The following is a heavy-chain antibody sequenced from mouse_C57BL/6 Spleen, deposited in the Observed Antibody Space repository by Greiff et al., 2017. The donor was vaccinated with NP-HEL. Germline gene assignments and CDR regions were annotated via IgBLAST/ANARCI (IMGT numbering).Heavy chain of an antibody. CDR3: ARQDEGYYSAY. V-gene: IGHV5-6*01. CDR1: GFTFSSYG. Sequence: EVQVVESGGDLVKPGGSLKLSCAASGFTFSSYGMSWVRQTPDKRLEWVATISSGGSYTYYPDSVKGRFTISRDNAKNTLYLQMSSLKYEDTAMYYCARQDEGYYSAYRGQGTLVTVSA. D-gene: IGHD2-3*01. CDR2: ISSGGSYT. J-gene: IGHJ3*01.